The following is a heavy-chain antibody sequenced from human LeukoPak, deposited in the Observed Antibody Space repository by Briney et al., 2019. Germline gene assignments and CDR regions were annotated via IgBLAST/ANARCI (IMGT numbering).Heavy chain of an antibody. CDR3: ARDIGGRGNLRWFDS. V-gene: IGHV1-18*01. J-gene: IGHJ5*01. CDR2: ISTKNGNT. CDR1: GYTFSRYG. Sequence: ASVKVSCKASGYTFSRYGLSWVRQVPGQGLEWMGWISTKNGNTKYAQKLQGRVTMTTDTSTSTAYMELRSLRSDDTAVYYCARDIGGRGNLRWFDSWGQGTLVSVSS. D-gene: IGHD1-26*01.